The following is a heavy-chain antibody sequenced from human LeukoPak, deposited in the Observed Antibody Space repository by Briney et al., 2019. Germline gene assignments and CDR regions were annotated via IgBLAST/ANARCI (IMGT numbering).Heavy chain of an antibody. D-gene: IGHD1-26*01. CDR3: ARAAKDSGSYYLYYYYGMDV. V-gene: IGHV4-59*13. CDR2: IYYSGST. CDR1: GGSICSYY. Sequence: PSETLSLTCTVSGGSICSYYWSWIRQPPGKGREWVWYIYYSGSTNYNPSLKGRVTISVDTSKNQYSLNLSSVTAADTAVYYCARAAKDSGSYYLYYYYGMDVWGQGTTVTVSS. J-gene: IGHJ6*02.